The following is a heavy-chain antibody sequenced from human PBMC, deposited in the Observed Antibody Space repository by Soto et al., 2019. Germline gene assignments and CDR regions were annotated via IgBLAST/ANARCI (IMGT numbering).Heavy chain of an antibody. J-gene: IGHJ6*02. CDR1: GITVSRNY. CDR3: ARGGEEILDVYGMDV. V-gene: IGHV3-53*01. D-gene: IGHD3-10*01. CDR2: IYGGGVT. Sequence: EVQLVESGGGLIQSGGSLRLSCAASGITVSRNYMSWVRQAPGKGLEWVLVIYGGGVTQYAEFVQGRFIISRDNSKNTFYLQMNSLRAEDTAVYYCARGGEEILDVYGMDVWGQGTTVTVSS.